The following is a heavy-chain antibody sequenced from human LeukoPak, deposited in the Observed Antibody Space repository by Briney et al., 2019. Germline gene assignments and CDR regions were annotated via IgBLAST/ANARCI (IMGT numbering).Heavy chain of an antibody. Sequence: KPSETLSLTCAVYGGSFSGYYWSWIRQPPGKGLEWIGEINHSGSTNYNPSLKSRVTISVDTSKNQFSLKLSSVTAADTAVYYCARKPRTQYSSGWYTGYYYYMDVWGKGTMVTVSS. CDR2: INHSGST. CDR3: ARKPRTQYSSGWYTGYYYYMDV. CDR1: GGSFSGYY. V-gene: IGHV4-34*01. D-gene: IGHD6-19*01. J-gene: IGHJ6*03.